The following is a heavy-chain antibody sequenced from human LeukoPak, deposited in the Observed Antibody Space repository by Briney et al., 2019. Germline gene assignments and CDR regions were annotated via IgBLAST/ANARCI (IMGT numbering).Heavy chain of an antibody. CDR2: IYQSGST. D-gene: IGHD3-16*02. Sequence: RSETLSLTCTVSGGSISSSSYYWGWIRQPPGKGLEWIGSIYQSGSTYYNPSLKSRVTISVGTSKNQFSLKLSSVTAADTAVYYCAREFRLGELSLPLSYFDYWGQGTLVTASS. V-gene: IGHV4-39*07. CDR3: AREFRLGELSLPLSYFDY. J-gene: IGHJ4*02. CDR1: GGSISSSSYY.